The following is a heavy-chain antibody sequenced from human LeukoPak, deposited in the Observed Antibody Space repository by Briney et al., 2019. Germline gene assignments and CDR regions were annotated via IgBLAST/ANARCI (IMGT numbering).Heavy chain of an antibody. CDR3: ARGGGSGYGDYFDY. J-gene: IGHJ4*02. CDR2: INPNSGGT. CDR1: GYTFTGYY. Sequence: GASVKVSCKASGYTFTGYYMHWVRQAPGQGLEWMGWINPNSGGTNYAQKFQGWVTMTRDTSISTAYMELSRLRSDDTAVYYCARGGGSGYGDYFDYWGQGTLVTVSS. D-gene: IGHD2-15*01. V-gene: IGHV1-2*04.